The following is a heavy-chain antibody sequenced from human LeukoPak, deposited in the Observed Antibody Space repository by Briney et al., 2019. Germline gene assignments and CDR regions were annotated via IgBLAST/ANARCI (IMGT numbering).Heavy chain of an antibody. CDR3: ARLYQQSKWKYYYYYMDV. D-gene: IGHD1-1*01. CDR1: GYSISSGYY. J-gene: IGHJ6*03. Sequence: MPSETLSLTCAVSGYSISSGYYWGWIRQPPGKGLEWIGSVYHTGATHYNPSLKSRVIISVDTSTKQFSLRLSSVTAADTAVYYCARLYQQSKWKYYYYYMDVWGKGTAVTVSS. CDR2: VYHTGAT. V-gene: IGHV4-38-2*01.